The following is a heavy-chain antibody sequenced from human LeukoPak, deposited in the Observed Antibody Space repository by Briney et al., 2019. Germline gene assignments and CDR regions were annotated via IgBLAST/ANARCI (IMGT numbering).Heavy chain of an antibody. CDR1: GYTFTSYG. J-gene: IGHJ4*02. V-gene: IGHV1-18*01. CDR3: ARDHRYCSSTSCVRGRLGY. D-gene: IGHD2-2*01. CDR2: ISAYNGNT. Sequence: ASVKVSCKASGYTFTSYGISWVRQAPGQGLEWMGWISAYNGNTNYAQKLQGRVTMTTDTSTSTAYMELRSLRSDDTAVYYCARDHRYCSSTSCVRGRLGYWGQGTLVIVSS.